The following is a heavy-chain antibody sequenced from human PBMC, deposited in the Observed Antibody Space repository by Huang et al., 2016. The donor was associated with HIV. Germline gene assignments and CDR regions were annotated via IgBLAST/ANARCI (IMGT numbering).Heavy chain of an antibody. J-gene: IGHJ4*02. D-gene: IGHD1-26*01. V-gene: IGHV3-9*01. Sequence: EVQLVESGGNLIQTGGSLRLAGAGSGFRFENSAIYWVRQAPGKGLEWVSSISWNSANIAYWDSVKGRFTISRDNARNSLYLQMNSLRPDDTALYYCVKGDIVGTANFFDYWGQGTQVSVSS. CDR2: ISWNSANI. CDR1: GFRFENSA. CDR3: VKGDIVGTANFFDY.